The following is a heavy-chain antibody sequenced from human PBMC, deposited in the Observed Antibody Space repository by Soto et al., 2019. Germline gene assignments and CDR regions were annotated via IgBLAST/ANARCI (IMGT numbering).Heavy chain of an antibody. D-gene: IGHD3-9*01. J-gene: IGHJ6*02. CDR1: GGSISSYY. V-gene: IGHV4-59*01. CDR3: ARGAPFLSYVLRYFDWPLGYYYYYGMDV. Sequence: PSETLSLTCTVSGGSISSYYWSWIRQPPGKGLEWIGYIYYSGSTNYNPSHKSRVTISVDTFKNQISLKLSSVTAADTAVYYYARGAPFLSYVLRYFDWPLGYYYYYGMDVWGQGTTVTVSS. CDR2: IYYSGST.